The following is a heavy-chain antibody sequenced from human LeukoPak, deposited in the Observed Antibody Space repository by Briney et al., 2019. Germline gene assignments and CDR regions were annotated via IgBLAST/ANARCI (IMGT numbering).Heavy chain of an antibody. CDR1: GGTFSSYA. V-gene: IGHV1-69*13. J-gene: IGHJ4*02. CDR3: ARGLSDTAMALFDY. CDR2: IIPIFGTA. Sequence: ASAKVSCKASGGTFSSYAISWVRQAPGQGLEWMGGIIPIFGTANYAQKFQGRVTITADESTSTAYMELSSLRSEDTAVYYCARGLSDTAMALFDYWGQGTLVTVSS. D-gene: IGHD5-18*01.